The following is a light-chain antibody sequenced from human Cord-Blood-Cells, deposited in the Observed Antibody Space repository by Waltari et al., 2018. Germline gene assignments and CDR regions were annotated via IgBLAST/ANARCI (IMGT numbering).Light chain of an antibody. CDR2: DAS. J-gene: IGKJ4*01. Sequence: DIQMTQSPSSLSASVGDRVTITCQASQDISNYLNWYQQKPGKATKLLIYDASNLETGVPSRFSGSGSGTDFTFTISSLQPEDIATYYCQQYDNLPLTFGGGT. V-gene: IGKV1-33*01. CDR1: QDISNY. CDR3: QQYDNLPLT.